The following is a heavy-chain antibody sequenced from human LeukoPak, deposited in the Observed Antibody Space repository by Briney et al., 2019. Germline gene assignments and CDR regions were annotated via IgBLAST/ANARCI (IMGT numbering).Heavy chain of an antibody. CDR2: ISSSSSTI. D-gene: IGHD1-26*01. V-gene: IGHV3-48*01. CDR3: ASCSGSYYVLDY. Sequence: QPGGSLRLSCVAAGFTFSSYSMNWVRQAPGKGLEWVSYISSSSSTIYYADPVKGRFTISRDNAKNSLYLQMNSLRAEDTAVYYCASCSGSYYVLDYWGQGTLVTVSS. CDR1: GFTFSSYS. J-gene: IGHJ4*02.